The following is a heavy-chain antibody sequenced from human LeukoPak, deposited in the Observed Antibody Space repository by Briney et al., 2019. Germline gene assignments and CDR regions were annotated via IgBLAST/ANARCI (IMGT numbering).Heavy chain of an antibody. D-gene: IGHD6-19*01. CDR3: VREKTVAGRLYYFDY. CDR1: GYTFTGYY. CDR2: INPNSGGT. V-gene: IGHV1-2*04. Sequence: ASVKVSCKASGYTFTGYYMHWVRQAPGQGLEWMGWINPNSGGTNYAQKFQGWVTMTRDTSISTAYMELSRLRSDDTAVYYCVREKTVAGRLYYFDYWGQGTLVTVSS. J-gene: IGHJ4*02.